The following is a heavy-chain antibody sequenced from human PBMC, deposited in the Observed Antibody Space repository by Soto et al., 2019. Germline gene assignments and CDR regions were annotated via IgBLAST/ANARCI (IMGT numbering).Heavy chain of an antibody. V-gene: IGHV1-3*01. J-gene: IGHJ3*02. CDR1: GYTFTSYA. D-gene: IGHD6-19*01. Sequence: QVQLVQSGAEVKKPGASVKVSCKASGYTFTSYAMHWVRQAPGQRLEWMGWINAGNGNKKYSQKFQGRVTITRDTSASTAYMELSSLRSEDTAVYYCARDTGEALVAGIAVAGRTKHDAFDIWGQGTMVTVSS. CDR3: ARDTGEALVAGIAVAGRTKHDAFDI. CDR2: INAGNGNK.